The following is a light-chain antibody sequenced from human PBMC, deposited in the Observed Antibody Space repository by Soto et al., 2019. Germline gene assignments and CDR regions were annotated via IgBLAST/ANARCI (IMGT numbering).Light chain of an antibody. CDR3: QKYGSSPLA. J-gene: IGKJ4*01. CDR2: DAS. Sequence: EIVLTQSPGTLSLSPGERATLSCRASQSLSNNYLAWYQQKPGQAPRLLIYDASSRATGIPERFSGSGSGTDFTLSMSRLEPEDYAVYYCQKYGSSPLAFGGGTKVEIK. CDR1: QSLSNNY. V-gene: IGKV3-20*01.